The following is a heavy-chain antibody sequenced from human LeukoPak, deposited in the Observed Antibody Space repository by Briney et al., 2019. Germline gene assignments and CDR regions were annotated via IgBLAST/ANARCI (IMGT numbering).Heavy chain of an antibody. CDR2: FDPEDGET. Sequence: ASVKVSCKVSGYTLTELSMHWVRQAPGKVLEWMGGFDPEDGETIYAQKFQGRVTMTEDTSTDTAYMELSSLRSEDTAVYYCATSVGGNSSSWYGYYYYYMDVWGKGTTVTVSS. J-gene: IGHJ6*03. CDR1: GYTLTELS. CDR3: ATSVGGNSSSWYGYYYYYMDV. D-gene: IGHD6-13*01. V-gene: IGHV1-24*01.